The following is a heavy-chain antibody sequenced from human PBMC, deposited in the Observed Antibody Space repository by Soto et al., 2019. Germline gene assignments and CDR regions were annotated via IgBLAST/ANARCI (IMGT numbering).Heavy chain of an antibody. Sequence: KASETLSLTCTVSGGSISSGDYYWSWIRQPPGKGLEWIGYIYYSGSTYYNPSLKSRVTISVDTSKNQFSLKLSSVTAADTAVYYCARVVVITSAFDIWGQGTMVTVSS. J-gene: IGHJ3*02. D-gene: IGHD3-22*01. V-gene: IGHV4-30-4*01. CDR3: ARVVVITSAFDI. CDR2: IYYSGST. CDR1: GGSISSGDYY.